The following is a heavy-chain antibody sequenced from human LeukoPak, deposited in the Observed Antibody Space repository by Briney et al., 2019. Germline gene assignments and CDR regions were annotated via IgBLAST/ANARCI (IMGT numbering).Heavy chain of an antibody. V-gene: IGHV3-48*03. CDR3: ARSVQWLPY. CDR2: ISGSGTTM. CDR1: GFTFSSYE. D-gene: IGHD6-19*01. J-gene: IGHJ4*02. Sequence: GGSLRLSCLASGFTFSSYEINWLRQSPAKGLDWVSYISGSGTTMYYADSLKGRFTNSRDNAKNSLYLQMNSLRAEDTAIYYCARSVQWLPYWGQGTLVTVSS.